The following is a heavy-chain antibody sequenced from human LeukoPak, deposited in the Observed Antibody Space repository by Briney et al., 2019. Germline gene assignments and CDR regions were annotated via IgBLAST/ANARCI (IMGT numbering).Heavy chain of an antibody. J-gene: IGHJ4*02. V-gene: IGHV3-48*04. CDR1: GFTFSSYS. Sequence: PGGSLRLSCATSGFTFSSYSIIWVRQAPGKGLEWVSYISNDDRLRYFADAVRGRFSISRDNAKNSLYLQMNSLRAEDTAVYYCARVSFRDSGSSRDFDYWGQGTLVTVSS. CDR3: ARVSFRDSGSSRDFDY. D-gene: IGHD3-10*01. CDR2: ISNDDRLR.